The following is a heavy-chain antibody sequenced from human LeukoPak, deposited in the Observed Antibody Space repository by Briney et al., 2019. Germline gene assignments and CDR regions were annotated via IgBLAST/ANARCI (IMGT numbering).Heavy chain of an antibody. CDR1: GYTFTGYY. CDR3: ARHITIFGVVPNNWFDP. CDR2: INPNSGGT. J-gene: IGHJ5*02. Sequence: ASVKVSCKASGYTFTGYYMHWVRQAPGQGLEWMGWINPNSGGTNYAQKFQGRVTMTRDTSISTAYMELSRLRSDDTAVYYCARHITIFGVVPNNWFDPWGQGTLVTVPS. V-gene: IGHV1-2*02. D-gene: IGHD3-3*01.